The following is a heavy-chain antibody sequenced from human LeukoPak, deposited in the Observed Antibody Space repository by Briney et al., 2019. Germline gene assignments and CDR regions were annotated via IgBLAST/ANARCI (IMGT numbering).Heavy chain of an antibody. V-gene: IGHV4-59*08. D-gene: IGHD3-10*01. Sequence: SETLSLTCTVSGGSISSYYWSWIRQPPWKGLEWIGYIYYSGSTNYNPSLKSRVTISVDTSKNQFSLKLSSVTAADTAVYYCARSDYYGSGSYYRFDYWGQGTLVTVSS. J-gene: IGHJ4*02. CDR3: ARSDYYGSGSYYRFDY. CDR1: GGSISSYY. CDR2: IYYSGST.